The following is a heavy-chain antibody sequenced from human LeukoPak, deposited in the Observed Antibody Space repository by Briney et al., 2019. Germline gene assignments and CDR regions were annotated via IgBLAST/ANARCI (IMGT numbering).Heavy chain of an antibody. J-gene: IGHJ3*02. V-gene: IGHV1-69*04. D-gene: IGHD6-6*01. Sequence: SVKVSCKASGGTFSSYAISWVRQAPGQGLEWMGRIIPILGIANYAQKFQGRVTITADKSTSTAYMELSSLRSEDTAVYYCARDYSSSNYDIWGQGTMVTVSS. CDR3: ARDYSSSNYDI. CDR1: GGTFSSYA. CDR2: IIPILGIA.